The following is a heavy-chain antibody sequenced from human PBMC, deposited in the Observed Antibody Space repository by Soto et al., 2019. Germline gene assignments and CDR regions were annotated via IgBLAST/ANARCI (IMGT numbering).Heavy chain of an antibody. CDR3: ARGAWVMRFSGMDV. D-gene: IGHD3-16*01. V-gene: IGHV3-33*01. CDR2: IWYDGSNK. J-gene: IGHJ6*02. Sequence: QVQLVESGGGVVQPGRSLRLSCAASGFTFSSYGMHWVRQAPGKGLEWVAVIWYDGSNKYYADSVKGRFTISRDNSKNTLYLQMNSLRAEDTAVYYCARGAWVMRFSGMDVWGQGTTVTVSS. CDR1: GFTFSSYG.